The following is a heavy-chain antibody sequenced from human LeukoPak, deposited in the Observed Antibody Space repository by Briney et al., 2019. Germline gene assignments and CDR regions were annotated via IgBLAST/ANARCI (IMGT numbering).Heavy chain of an antibody. D-gene: IGHD3-10*01. Sequence: SETLSLTCTVSGGSISSSSYYWGWIRQPPGKGLEWIGSIYYSGSTYYNPSLKSRVTISVDTSKNQFSLKLSSVTAADTALYYWASQGGPSRLWFREDDKENWFDPWGQGTLVTVSS. J-gene: IGHJ5*02. CDR1: GGSISSSSYY. CDR3: ASQGGPSRLWFREDDKENWFDP. CDR2: IYYSGST. V-gene: IGHV4-39*01.